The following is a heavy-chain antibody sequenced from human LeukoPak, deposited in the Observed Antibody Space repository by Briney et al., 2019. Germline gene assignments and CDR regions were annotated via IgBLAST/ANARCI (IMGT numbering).Heavy chain of an antibody. CDR1: GFTFSSYG. V-gene: IGHV3-23*01. CDR3: AKTPRPSGPFDP. D-gene: IGHD2-15*01. J-gene: IGHJ5*02. Sequence: GGTLRLSCAASGFTFSSYGMSWVRQAPGKGLEWVSAISGSGGSTYYAGSVKGRFTISRDNAKNSLYLQMNSLRVEDTAVYYCAKTPRPSGPFDPWGQGTLVTVSS. CDR2: ISGSGGST.